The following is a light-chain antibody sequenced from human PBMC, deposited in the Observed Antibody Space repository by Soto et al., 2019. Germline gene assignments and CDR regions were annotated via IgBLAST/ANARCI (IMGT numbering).Light chain of an antibody. CDR3: QQYNDWSPLT. CDR1: QSVSSN. J-gene: IGKJ4*01. Sequence: EIVMTQSPATLSVSPGERATLSCRASQSVSSNLAWYHQRPGQAPRLLIYAASTRATGTPARFGGSESGTDFTLTISSLQSEDFAVYFCQQYNDWSPLTFGGGTKVEIK. CDR2: AAS. V-gene: IGKV3D-15*01.